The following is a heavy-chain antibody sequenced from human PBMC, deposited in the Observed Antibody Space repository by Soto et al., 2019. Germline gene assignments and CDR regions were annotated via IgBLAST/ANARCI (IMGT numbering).Heavy chain of an antibody. Sequence: ASVKVSCKASGYTYSIYGISWVRQAPGQGLEWMGWISAYDGNTNYAQKLQGRVTMTTDTSTSTAYMELRSLRSDDTAVYYCARYFEYSSSFYPYWGQGTLVTVSS. CDR2: ISAYDGNT. CDR1: GYTYSIYG. CDR3: ARYFEYSSSFYPY. V-gene: IGHV1-18*01. J-gene: IGHJ4*02. D-gene: IGHD6-6*01.